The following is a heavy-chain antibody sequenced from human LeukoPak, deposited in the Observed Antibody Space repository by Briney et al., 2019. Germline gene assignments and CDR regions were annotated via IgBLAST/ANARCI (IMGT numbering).Heavy chain of an antibody. Sequence: GESLKISCKASGYSFTSYWIGWVRQMPGKGLEWMGIIFPGDSDTRYSPSFQGQATISVDKSISTAYLQWSSLKASDTAVYYCARPADYGDYVGLHTWGQGTLVTVSS. D-gene: IGHD4-17*01. CDR3: ARPADYGDYVGLHT. V-gene: IGHV5-51*01. CDR2: IFPGDSDT. J-gene: IGHJ5*02. CDR1: GYSFTSYW.